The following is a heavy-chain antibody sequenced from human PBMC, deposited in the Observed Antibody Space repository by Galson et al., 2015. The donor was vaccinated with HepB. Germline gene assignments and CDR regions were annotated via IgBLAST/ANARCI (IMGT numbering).Heavy chain of an antibody. Sequence: SLRLSCAASGFTFSSYAMHWVRQAPGKGLEWVAVISYDGSNKYYADSVKGRFTISRDNSKNTLYLQMNSLRAEDTAVYYCAKDRYFYASGTYSYHYYGMDVWGQGTTVTVSS. CDR1: GFTFSSYA. D-gene: IGHD3-10*01. V-gene: IGHV3-30*04. J-gene: IGHJ6*02. CDR2: ISYDGSNK. CDR3: AKDRYFYASGTYSYHYYGMDV.